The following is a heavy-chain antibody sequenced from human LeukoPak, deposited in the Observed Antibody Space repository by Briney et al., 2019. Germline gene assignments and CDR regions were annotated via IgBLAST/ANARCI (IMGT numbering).Heavy chain of an antibody. D-gene: IGHD6-13*01. CDR1: GYSISSGYY. CDR3: AKSIASAGTNSCYYMDV. Sequence: PSETLSLNCTVSGYSISSGYYWGWIRQPPGKGLEWIGSIFHNGTTYYNPSLKIRVTISVDTSKNQFSLRLSSVTGADTAVYFCAKSIASAGTNSCYYMDVWGTGTTVTVSS. CDR2: IFHNGTT. J-gene: IGHJ6*03. V-gene: IGHV4-38-2*02.